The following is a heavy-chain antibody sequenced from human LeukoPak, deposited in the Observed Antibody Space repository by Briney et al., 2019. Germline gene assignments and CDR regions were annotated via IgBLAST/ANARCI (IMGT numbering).Heavy chain of an antibody. Sequence: GGSLRLSCAAPGFTFSSYGMHWVRQAPGKGLEWVAFIRYDGSNKYYADSVKGRFTISRDNAKNSLYLQMNSLRAEDTAVYYCARAPYDSSGYYHYWGQGTLVTVSS. CDR2: IRYDGSNK. CDR3: ARAPYDSSGYYHY. V-gene: IGHV3-30*02. J-gene: IGHJ4*02. CDR1: GFTFSSYG. D-gene: IGHD3-22*01.